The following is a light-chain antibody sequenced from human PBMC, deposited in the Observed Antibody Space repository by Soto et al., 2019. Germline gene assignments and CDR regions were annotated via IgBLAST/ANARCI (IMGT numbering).Light chain of an antibody. V-gene: IGKV3-15*01. CDR2: GAS. J-gene: IGKJ5*01. CDR3: QQYNNWASIT. Sequence: EIVMTQSPATLSVSPGERAPLSCRASQSVSSNLAWYQQKPGQAPRLLIYGASTRATGIPARFSGCGSGTEFTLTISSLQSEDFAVYYCQQYNNWASITFGQGTRLEIK. CDR1: QSVSSN.